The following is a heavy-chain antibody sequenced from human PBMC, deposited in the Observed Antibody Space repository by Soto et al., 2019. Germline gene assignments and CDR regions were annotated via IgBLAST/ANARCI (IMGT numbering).Heavy chain of an antibody. V-gene: IGHV3-23*01. CDR2: ISGRGDNT. CDR1: GFTFSNYA. CDR3: AKRNYYGSRGPYYWYYFDN. Sequence: EVELLESGGGLVQPGGSLRLSCAASGFTFSNYAMSWVRQAPGKGLEWVSRISGRGDNTYYADSVKGRFTISRDNSKSTLYLQMKSVRAEDTAVFYCAKRNYYGSRGPYYWYYFDNWGQGTLVTVSS. J-gene: IGHJ4*02. D-gene: IGHD3-22*01.